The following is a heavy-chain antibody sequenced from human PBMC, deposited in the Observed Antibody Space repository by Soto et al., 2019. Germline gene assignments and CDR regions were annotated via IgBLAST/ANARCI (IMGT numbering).Heavy chain of an antibody. V-gene: IGHV3-30-3*01. CDR2: ISYDGSNK. Sequence: QVQLVESGGGVVQPGRSLRLSCAASGFTFSSYAMHWVRQAPGKGLEWVAVISYDGSNKYYADSVKGRFTISRDNSMNTLYLQMNSLRAEDTAVYYCARDEGIAVAGIFDYWGQGTLVTVSS. CDR1: GFTFSSYA. J-gene: IGHJ4*02. D-gene: IGHD6-19*01. CDR3: ARDEGIAVAGIFDY.